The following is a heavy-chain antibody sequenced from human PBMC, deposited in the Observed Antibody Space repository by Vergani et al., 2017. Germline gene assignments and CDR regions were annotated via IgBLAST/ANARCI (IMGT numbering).Heavy chain of an antibody. V-gene: IGHV4-59*01. D-gene: IGHD3-10*01. Sequence: QVRLQESGPGLVKPSETLSLTCSVSGGSMSGYYWSWIRQPPGKELEWIGYMYHSGSTNYNTSRETRVTISGDTSKNQFSLKLNSVTAADTAVYYCGRVADFYGLGSRLLDLWGQGILVTVSS. J-gene: IGHJ5*02. CDR2: MYHSGST. CDR3: GRVADFYGLGSRLLDL. CDR1: GGSMSGYY.